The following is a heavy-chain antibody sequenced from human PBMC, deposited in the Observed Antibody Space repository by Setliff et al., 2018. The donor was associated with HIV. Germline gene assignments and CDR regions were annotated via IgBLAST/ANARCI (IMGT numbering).Heavy chain of an antibody. Sequence: LSLTCSVSGYSISSGYYTNWIRQPPGKGLEWIGELSPSGTTRSNPSLQSRVTISLDTSNNQFSLKLTSVTAADTAMYYCASFFVTTVTNQDYWGQGTPVTVSS. D-gene: IGHD4-17*01. CDR3: ASFFVTTVTNQDY. J-gene: IGHJ4*02. CDR2: LSPSGTT. CDR1: GYSISSGYY. V-gene: IGHV4-38-2*02.